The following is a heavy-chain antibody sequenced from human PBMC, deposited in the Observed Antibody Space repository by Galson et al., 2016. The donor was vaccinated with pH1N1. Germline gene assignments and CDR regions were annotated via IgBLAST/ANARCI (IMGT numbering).Heavy chain of an antibody. J-gene: IGHJ3*02. CDR3: ARADNWNHHSDAFDI. Sequence: LSLTCNVSGGSTSRHYWSWIRQPAGKGLGYIGRIYASGADNYNPSLKSRITMSVDTSKNQVSLKLSSVTAADTAVYYCARADNWNHHSDAFDIWGQGTMVMVSS. V-gene: IGHV4-4*07. D-gene: IGHD1-14*01. CDR2: IYASGAD. CDR1: GGSTSRHY.